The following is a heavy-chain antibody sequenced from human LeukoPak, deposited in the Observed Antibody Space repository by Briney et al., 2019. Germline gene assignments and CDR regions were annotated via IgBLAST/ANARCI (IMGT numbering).Heavy chain of an antibody. Sequence: GGSLRLSCAASGFTFSSPWMHWVRQAPGKGLVWVSRIDSAGSSTRYVDSVQGRFTISRDNARNTLYLQMHSLRAEDTAVYYCARTMPFYYGMGVWGQGNTVTVSS. CDR1: GFTFSSPW. CDR2: IDSAGSST. V-gene: IGHV3-74*01. D-gene: IGHD2-2*01. J-gene: IGHJ6*02. CDR3: ARTMPFYYGMGV.